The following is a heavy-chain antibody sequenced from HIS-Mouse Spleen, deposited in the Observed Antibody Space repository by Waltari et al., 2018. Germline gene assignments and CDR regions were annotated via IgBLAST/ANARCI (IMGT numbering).Heavy chain of an antibody. V-gene: IGHV3-33*06. CDR1: GFTFSRYG. Sequence: QVQLVESGGGVVQPGRSLRLSCAASGFTFSRYGMHWVRQAPGKGREWVAVIWYDGSNKYYADSVKGRFTISRDNSKNTLYLQMNSLRAEDTAVYYCAKGGLMVYAIGDYWGQGTLVTVSS. D-gene: IGHD2-8*01. CDR2: IWYDGSNK. J-gene: IGHJ4*02. CDR3: AKGGLMVYAIGDY.